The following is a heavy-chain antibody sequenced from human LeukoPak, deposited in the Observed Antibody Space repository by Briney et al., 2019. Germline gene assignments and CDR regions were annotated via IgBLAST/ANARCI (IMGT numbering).Heavy chain of an antibody. CDR2: INAGNGNT. Sequence: ASVKVSCKASGYTFTSYAMHWVRQAPGQRLEWMGWINAGNGNTKYSQKCQGRVTITRDTSASTAYMELSSLRSEDTAVYYCARDSLVGATRLDYWGQGTLVTVSS. D-gene: IGHD1-26*01. J-gene: IGHJ4*02. CDR1: GYTFTSYA. CDR3: ARDSLVGATRLDY. V-gene: IGHV1-3*01.